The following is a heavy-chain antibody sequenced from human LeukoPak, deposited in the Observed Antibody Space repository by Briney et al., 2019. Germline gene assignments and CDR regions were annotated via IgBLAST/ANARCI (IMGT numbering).Heavy chain of an antibody. J-gene: IGHJ4*02. CDR3: ARRNYDDHGDPFDY. CDR1: GFTFCSYV. Sequence: GGALRLSCAASGFTFCSYVMSWVRQAPGKGLEWVSDISLSGGSTYYADSVKGRFTISRDNSKNTLYLQLVNLRAEDTAVYYCARRNYDDHGDPFDYWGQGTLVTVSS. V-gene: IGHV3-23*01. CDR2: ISLSGGST. D-gene: IGHD4-17*01.